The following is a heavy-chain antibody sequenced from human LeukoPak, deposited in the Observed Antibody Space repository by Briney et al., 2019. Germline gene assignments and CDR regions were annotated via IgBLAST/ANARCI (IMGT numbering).Heavy chain of an antibody. V-gene: IGHV3-30*02. CDR3: AKGSGGSAATLDS. D-gene: IGHD2-15*01. J-gene: IGHJ4*02. Sequence: GGSLRLSCAASGFTVSSNYMSWVRQAPGKGLEWVTFIWYDGSNKYYIDSVMGRFAISRDNSKNTVYLQMNSLRAEDTAVYYCAKGSGGSAATLDSWGQGTLVTVSS. CDR2: IWYDGSNK. CDR1: GFTVSSNY.